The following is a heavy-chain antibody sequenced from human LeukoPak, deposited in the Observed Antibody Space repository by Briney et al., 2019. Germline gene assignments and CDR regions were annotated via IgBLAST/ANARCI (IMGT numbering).Heavy chain of an antibody. CDR2: INWRGGRT. CDR3: VRAPIASPFYFAH. V-gene: IGHV3-20*04. D-gene: IGHD2-15*01. J-gene: IGHJ4*02. Sequence: GGSLRLSCSASGFGFGDHGMSWVRQVPGKGLGWVSAINWRGGRTGYADPVRGRFTISRDKAKNSLYLQIDSLTAEDTALYYCVRAPIASPFYFAHWGEGALVAVSS. CDR1: GFGFGDHG.